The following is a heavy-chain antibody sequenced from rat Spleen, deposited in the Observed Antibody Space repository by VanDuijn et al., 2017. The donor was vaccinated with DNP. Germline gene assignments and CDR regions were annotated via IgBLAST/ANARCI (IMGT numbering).Heavy chain of an antibody. CDR2: ITNSGVNT. CDR1: GFTFSDYY. V-gene: IGHV5S23*01. Sequence: EVQLVESGGGLVQPGRSLKLSCAASGFTFSDYYMAWVRQAPTKGLEWVASITNSGVNTYYRDSVKGRFTISGDNAKNTLYLQMNSLRSEDTATYYCTRALRLVDYWGQGVMVTVSS. CDR3: TRALRLVDY. D-gene: IGHD1-1*01. J-gene: IGHJ2*01.